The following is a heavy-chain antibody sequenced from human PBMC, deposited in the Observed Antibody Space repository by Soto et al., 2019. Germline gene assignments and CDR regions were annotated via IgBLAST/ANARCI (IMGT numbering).Heavy chain of an antibody. Sequence: PGGSLRLSCAASGFTFSSYEMNWVRQAPGKGLEWVSYISSSGSTIYYADSVKGRFTTSRDNAKNSLYLQMNSLRAEDTAVYYCARIDYYDSRNFDYWGQGTLVTVSS. J-gene: IGHJ4*02. CDR3: ARIDYYDSRNFDY. D-gene: IGHD3-22*01. CDR2: ISSSGSTI. V-gene: IGHV3-48*03. CDR1: GFTFSSYE.